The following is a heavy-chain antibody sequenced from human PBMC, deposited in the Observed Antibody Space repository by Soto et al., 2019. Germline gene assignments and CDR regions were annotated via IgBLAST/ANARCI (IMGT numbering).Heavy chain of an antibody. CDR3: ARGLSSGLGSRFSIDN. V-gene: IGHV4-30-2*01. D-gene: IGHD3-10*01. Sequence: SETLSLTCAVSGGSSSSSTYSWTWTRQPPGKGLEWIGYISQSGRTYYNPSLKSRVTISVDRSKNQFSLKLTSVTAADTAVYYCARGLSSGLGSRFSIDNWGPGSLVTVSS. CDR1: GGSSSSSTYS. J-gene: IGHJ4*01. CDR2: ISQSGRT.